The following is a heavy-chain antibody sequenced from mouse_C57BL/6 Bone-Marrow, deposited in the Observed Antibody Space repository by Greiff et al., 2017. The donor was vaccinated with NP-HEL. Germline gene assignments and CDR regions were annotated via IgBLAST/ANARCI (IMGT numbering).Heavy chain of an antibody. V-gene: IGHV5-4*01. CDR3: AREGITTVVDWYFEV. Sequence: VQLKESGGGLVKPGGSLKLSCAASGFTFSSFAMSWVRQTPEKRLEWVATISDGGSYTYYPDNVKGRFTISRDNAKNNLYLQMSHLKSEDTAMYYGAREGITTVVDWYFEVWGTGTTVTVSS. D-gene: IGHD1-1*01. CDR2: ISDGGSYT. CDR1: GFTFSSFA. J-gene: IGHJ1*03.